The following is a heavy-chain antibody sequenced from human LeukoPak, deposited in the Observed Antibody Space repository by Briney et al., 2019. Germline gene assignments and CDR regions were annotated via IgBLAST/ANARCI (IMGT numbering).Heavy chain of an antibody. D-gene: IGHD2-21*01. CDR2: IRFDGSDK. J-gene: IGHJ4*02. CDR3: AKAYSYYFDY. Sequence: GGSLRLXCAASGFTFSSYGMHWVRQAPGKGLEWVTFIRFDGSDKYYADSVKGRFTISRDNSKNTLYLQMNSLRAEDTAAYYCAKAYSYYFDYWGQGTLVTVSS. V-gene: IGHV3-30*02. CDR1: GFTFSSYG.